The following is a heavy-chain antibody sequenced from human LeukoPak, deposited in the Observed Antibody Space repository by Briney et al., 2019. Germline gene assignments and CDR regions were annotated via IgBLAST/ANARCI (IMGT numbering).Heavy chain of an antibody. CDR1: GDSISSSNW. Sequence: SGTLSLTCAVSGDSISSSNWWNWVRQPPGKGLEWIGETHHSGSTHYNPSLKSGVTISVDKSKNQFSLKLNSVTAADTAVYYCARRGSGWYFDYWGQGTLVTVSS. CDR2: THHSGST. CDR3: ARRGSGWYFDY. D-gene: IGHD6-19*01. J-gene: IGHJ4*02. V-gene: IGHV4-4*02.